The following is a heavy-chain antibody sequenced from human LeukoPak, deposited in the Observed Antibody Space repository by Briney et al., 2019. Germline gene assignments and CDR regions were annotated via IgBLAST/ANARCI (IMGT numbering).Heavy chain of an antibody. CDR2: IYYSGNT. CDR3: ARQFCHDSSGADY. D-gene: IGHD3-22*01. Sequence: PSETLSLTCTVSGDSIRTSSYYWGWIRQPPGKGLEWIGSIYYSGNTYYNPSLKSRVAISMDTSKNQFSLKLTSVTAADTAVYYCARQFCHDSSGADYWGQGALVTVSS. V-gene: IGHV4-39*01. CDR1: GDSIRTSSYY. J-gene: IGHJ4*02.